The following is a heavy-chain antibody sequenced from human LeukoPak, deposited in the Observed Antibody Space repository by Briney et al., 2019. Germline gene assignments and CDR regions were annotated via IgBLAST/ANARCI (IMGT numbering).Heavy chain of an antibody. CDR3: ARDFLVGATTTRGAFDI. J-gene: IGHJ3*02. CDR2: IRYDGSNK. V-gene: IGHV3-30*02. CDR1: GFTFSSYG. D-gene: IGHD1-26*01. Sequence: GGSLRLSCAASGFTFSSYGMHWVRQAPGKGLEWVAFIRYDGSNKYYADSVKGRFTISRDSSKNTLYLQMNSLRAEDTAVYYCARDFLVGATTTRGAFDIWGQGTMVTVSS.